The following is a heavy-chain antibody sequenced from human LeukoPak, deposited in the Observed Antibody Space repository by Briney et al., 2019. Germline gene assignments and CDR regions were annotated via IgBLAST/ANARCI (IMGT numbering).Heavy chain of an antibody. D-gene: IGHD3/OR15-3a*01. CDR3: ARQTGSGLFILP. CDR2: MYYSGNT. J-gene: IGHJ4*02. CDR1: GGSINSSTSY. V-gene: IGHV4-39*01. Sequence: SETLSLTCTVSGGSINSSTSYWGWIRQPPGKGLESIASMYYSGNTYYNASLKSQVSISIDTSKNQFSLRLTSVTAADTAVYYCARQTGSGLFILPGGQGTLVTVSS.